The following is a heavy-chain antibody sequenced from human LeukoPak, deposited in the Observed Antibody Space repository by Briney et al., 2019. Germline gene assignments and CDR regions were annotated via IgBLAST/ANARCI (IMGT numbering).Heavy chain of an antibody. V-gene: IGHV4-59*01. CDR3: ARDHRNYDILTGYYYYYYGMDV. J-gene: IGHJ6*01. Sequence: YXSWIRQPPGKGLEWIGYIYYSGSINYNPSLKSRVTISVDTSKNQFSLKLSSVTAADTAVYYCARDHRNYDILTGYYYYYYGMDVWGQGTTVTVSS. D-gene: IGHD3-9*01. CDR1: Y. CDR2: IYYSGSI.